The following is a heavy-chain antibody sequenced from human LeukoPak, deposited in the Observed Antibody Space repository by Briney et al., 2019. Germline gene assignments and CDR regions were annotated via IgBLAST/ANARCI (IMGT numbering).Heavy chain of an antibody. CDR3: ARVGNSGWTPWYYYGMDV. D-gene: IGHD6-19*01. Sequence: GASVKVSCKASGYTFTSYGISWVRQAPGQGLKWVGWISAYNGNTNYAQKLQGRVTMTTDTSTSTAYMELRSLRSDDTAVYYCARVGNSGWTPWYYYGMDVWGQGTTVTVSS. CDR2: ISAYNGNT. CDR1: GYTFTSYG. J-gene: IGHJ6*02. V-gene: IGHV1-18*01.